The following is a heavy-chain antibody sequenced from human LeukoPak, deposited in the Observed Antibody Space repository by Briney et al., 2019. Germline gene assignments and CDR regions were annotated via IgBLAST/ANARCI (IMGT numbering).Heavy chain of an antibody. D-gene: IGHD3-22*01. CDR2: IKRDGSEK. CDR3: ARVKGGVYYDSSGYRYYYYYYMDV. Sequence: PGGSLRLSCAASGFTFSSYWMSWVRQAPGKGLEWVANIKRDGSEKYYVDSVKGRFTISRDNAKNSLYLQMNSLRAEDTAVYYCARVKGGVYYDSSGYRYYYYYYMDVWGKGTTVTVSS. V-gene: IGHV3-7*01. CDR1: GFTFSSYW. J-gene: IGHJ6*03.